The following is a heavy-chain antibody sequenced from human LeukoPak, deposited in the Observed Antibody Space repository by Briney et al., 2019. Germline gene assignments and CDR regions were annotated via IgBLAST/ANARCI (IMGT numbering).Heavy chain of an antibody. D-gene: IGHD6-13*01. CDR1: GGSISSHY. CDR3: ARGGLAAPNDY. CDR2: IYYSGST. Sequence: SETLSLTCTVSGGSISSHYWSWIQQPPGKGLEWIGYIYYSGSTNYNPSLKSRVTISVDTSKNQFSLKLSSVTAADTAVYYCARGGLAAPNDYWGQGTLVTVSS. J-gene: IGHJ4*02. V-gene: IGHV4-59*11.